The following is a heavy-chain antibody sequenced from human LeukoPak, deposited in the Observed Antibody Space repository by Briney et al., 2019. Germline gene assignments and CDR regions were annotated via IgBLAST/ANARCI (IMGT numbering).Heavy chain of an antibody. CDR1: GFTFSGYA. V-gene: IGHV3-30-3*01. D-gene: IGHD3-22*01. CDR2: ISSDGNNK. Sequence: PGGSLRLSCAASGFTFSGYAMHWVRQAPGKGLEWVAVISSDGNNKYYADCVKGRFTISRDNSKSTLYLQMNSLRAEDTAVYSCARVPDGSGPSFDYWGQGTLVTVSS. J-gene: IGHJ4*02. CDR3: ARVPDGSGPSFDY.